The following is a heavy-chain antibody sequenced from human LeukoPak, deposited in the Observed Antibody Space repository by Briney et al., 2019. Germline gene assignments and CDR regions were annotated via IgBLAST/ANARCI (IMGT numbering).Heavy chain of an antibody. CDR1: GFSVSSNY. CDR3: VGVETITMVRGASGDV. Sequence: GGSLRLSCAASGFSVSSNYITWVRQAPGKGLEWVSVIHSGGRAYYADSVKGRFTTSRDNSKNTLDLQMNSLSVEDTAVYYCVGVETITMVRGASGDVWGKGTTVTVSS. D-gene: IGHD3-10*01. CDR2: IHSGGRA. V-gene: IGHV3-66*02. J-gene: IGHJ6*04.